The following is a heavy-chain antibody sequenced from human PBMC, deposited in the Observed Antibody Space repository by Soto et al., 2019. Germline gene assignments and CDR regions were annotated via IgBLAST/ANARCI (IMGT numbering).Heavy chain of an antibody. D-gene: IGHD5-12*01. J-gene: IGHJ6*02. CDR1: GFTFSSYA. CDR2: ISYDGSNK. V-gene: IGHV3-30-3*01. Sequence: QVQLVESGGGVVQPGRSLRLSCAASGFTFSSYAMHWVRQAPDKGLEWVAVISYDGSNKYYADSVKGRFTISRDNSKNTLYLQMNSLRAEDTAVYYCARDREMATTAYYYYYGMDVWGQGTTVTVSS. CDR3: ARDREMATTAYYYYYGMDV.